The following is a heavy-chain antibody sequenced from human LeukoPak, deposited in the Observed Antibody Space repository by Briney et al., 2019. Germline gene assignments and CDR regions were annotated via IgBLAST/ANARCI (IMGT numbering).Heavy chain of an antibody. J-gene: IGHJ4*02. Sequence: SETLSLTCTVSGGSISSGGYYWSWIRQHPGKGLEWIGYIYYSGSTYYNPSLKSRVTISVDTSKNQFSLKLSSVTAADTAVYYCARVQNTIFGVVINPPYFDYWGQGTPVTVSS. D-gene: IGHD3-3*01. CDR1: GGSISSGGYY. CDR3: ARVQNTIFGVVINPPYFDY. V-gene: IGHV4-31*03. CDR2: IYYSGST.